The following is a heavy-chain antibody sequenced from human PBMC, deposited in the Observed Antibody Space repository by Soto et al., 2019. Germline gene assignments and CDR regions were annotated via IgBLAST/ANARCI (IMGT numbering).Heavy chain of an antibody. J-gene: IGHJ6*02. CDR2: IYYSGST. CDR1: GGSISSYY. CDR3: ARDLGRAGMDV. V-gene: IGHV4-59*01. Sequence: NPSETLSLTCTVSGGSISSYYWSWIRQPPGKGLEWIGYIYYSGSTNYNPSLKGRVTISVDTSKNQFSLKLSSVTAADTAVYYCARDLGRAGMDVWGQGTTVTVSS. D-gene: IGHD1-26*01.